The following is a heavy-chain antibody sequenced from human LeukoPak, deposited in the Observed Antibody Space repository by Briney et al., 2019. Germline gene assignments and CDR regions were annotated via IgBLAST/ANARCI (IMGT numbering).Heavy chain of an antibody. J-gene: IGHJ5*02. CDR3: ARADILTGYEHNWFDP. CDR2: ISHSGST. D-gene: IGHD3-9*01. Sequence: SETLSLTCAVSGGYFNNYYWSWIRQPPGKGLEWIGEISHSGSTKYNPSLKSRVTISIDTSKNQFSLKLSSVTAADTAVYYCARADILTGYEHNWFDPWGQGTLVTVSS. CDR1: GGYFNNYY. V-gene: IGHV4-34*01.